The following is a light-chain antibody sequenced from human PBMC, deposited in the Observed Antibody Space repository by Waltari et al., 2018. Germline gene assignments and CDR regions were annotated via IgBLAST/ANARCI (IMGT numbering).Light chain of an antibody. Sequence: EVVLTQSPGTLSLSPGERATLSCRISQSVGRTLAWYQQKPGQAPRLLIYAASTRATGIPDRFSGSGSGTDFSLTITRLEPEDFAVYYCQHYVRLPVTFGQGTKVEIK. CDR1: QSVGRT. J-gene: IGKJ1*01. CDR2: AAS. CDR3: QHYVRLPVT. V-gene: IGKV3-20*01.